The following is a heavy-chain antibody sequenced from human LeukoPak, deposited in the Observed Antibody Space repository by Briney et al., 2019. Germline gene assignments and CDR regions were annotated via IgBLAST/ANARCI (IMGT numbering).Heavy chain of an antibody. Sequence: PGGSLRLSCAASGFTFSDYYMSWIRQAPGKGLEWVSYISSSGSTIYYADSVKGRFTISRDNAKNSLYLQMNSLRAEDTAVYYCARADIPLTAMVPYYYYYGMDVWGQGTTVTVSS. J-gene: IGHJ6*02. CDR1: GFTFSDYY. D-gene: IGHD5-18*01. V-gene: IGHV3-11*01. CDR3: ARADIPLTAMVPYYYYYGMDV. CDR2: ISSSGSTI.